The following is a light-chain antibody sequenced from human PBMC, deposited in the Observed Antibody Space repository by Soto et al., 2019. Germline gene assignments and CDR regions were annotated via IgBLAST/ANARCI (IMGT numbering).Light chain of an antibody. J-gene: IGKJ2*02. Sequence: DIVMTQSPLSLPVTPGEPASISCMSSQSLLYSNGYNYLHWYLQKPGQSPQLLIYLTSNRSPGVPDRFSGSGSGTDFTLKISRVEAEDVGVYYCMQALQTPRTFGQGTKLEIK. CDR3: MQALQTPRT. CDR2: LTS. CDR1: QSLLYSNGYNY. V-gene: IGKV2-28*01.